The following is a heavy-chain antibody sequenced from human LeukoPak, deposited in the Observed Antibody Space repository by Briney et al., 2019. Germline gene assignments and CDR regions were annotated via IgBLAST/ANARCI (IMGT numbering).Heavy chain of an antibody. V-gene: IGHV3-7*01. CDR2: KKQKGSEK. J-gene: IGHJ5*02. CDR3: ARGPLGYCSSTSCSTTEFDP. Sequence: PPGGAPGISFAAPGFTFYCYWMSVVRPAPREGGEGGANKKQKGSEKYYVDSVKGRFTISRDNAKNSLYLQMNSLRAEDTAVYYCARGPLGYCSSTSCSTTEFDPWGQGTLVTVSS. CDR1: GFTFYCYW. D-gene: IGHD2-2*01.